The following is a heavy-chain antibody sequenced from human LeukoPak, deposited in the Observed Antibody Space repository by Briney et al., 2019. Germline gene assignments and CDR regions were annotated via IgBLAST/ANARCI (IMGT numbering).Heavy chain of an antibody. V-gene: IGHV5-51*01. D-gene: IGHD2-2*01. CDR2: IYPGTADI. CDR1: EYSFASYW. J-gene: IGHJ4*02. CDR3: ARHLSSITSCPTY. Sequence: GESLKISCKGSEYSFASYWIAWVRQMPGKGLEWMGVIYPGTADITYCPSFQGQVTISADKSVSTAYLRWSSLKASDTAIYYCARHLSSITSCPTYWGQGTLVTVSS.